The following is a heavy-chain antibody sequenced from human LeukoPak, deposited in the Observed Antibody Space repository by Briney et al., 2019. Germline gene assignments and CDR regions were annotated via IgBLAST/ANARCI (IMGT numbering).Heavy chain of an antibody. D-gene: IGHD4/OR15-4a*01. Sequence: GGSLRLSCAASGFTVSSNYMSWVRQAPGKGLKWVSFIYSDNTHYSDSVKGRFTISRDNSKNTLYLQMNSLRAEDTAVYYCARRAGAYSHPYDYWGQGTLVTVSS. CDR1: GFTVSSNY. J-gene: IGHJ4*02. CDR2: IYSDNT. CDR3: ARRAGAYSHPYDY. V-gene: IGHV3-53*01.